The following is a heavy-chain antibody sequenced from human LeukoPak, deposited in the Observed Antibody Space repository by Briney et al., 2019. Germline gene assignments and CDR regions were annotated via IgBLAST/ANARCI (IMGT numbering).Heavy chain of an antibody. D-gene: IGHD6-19*01. V-gene: IGHV3-21*01. CDR1: GFTFSSYA. CDR3: ARGLAAMANTIGDS. J-gene: IGHJ4*02. CDR2: ISSTSSFM. Sequence: KPGGSLRLSCAASGFTFSSYAMSWVRQAPGKGLEWVSSISSTSSFMYYADSVKGRFTISRDNAKNSLYLQMNSLRVEDSAVYYCARGLAAMANTIGDSWGQGTLVTVSS.